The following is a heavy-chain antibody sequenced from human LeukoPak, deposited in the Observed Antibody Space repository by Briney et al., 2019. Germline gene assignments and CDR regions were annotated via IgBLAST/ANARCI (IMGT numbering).Heavy chain of an antibody. Sequence: SETLSLTCAVSGGSISSTSYYWAWIRQPPGKGLEWIGSIYYSGSTYHNPSLKSRVTLSVDTSRNQFSLRLSSVDAADTAVYYCAKAGVRYFDSSGLYAFDFWGQGTTVTVSS. J-gene: IGHJ3*01. CDR1: GGSISSTSYY. CDR3: AKAGVRYFDSSGLYAFDF. CDR2: IYYSGST. V-gene: IGHV4-39*01. D-gene: IGHD3-22*01.